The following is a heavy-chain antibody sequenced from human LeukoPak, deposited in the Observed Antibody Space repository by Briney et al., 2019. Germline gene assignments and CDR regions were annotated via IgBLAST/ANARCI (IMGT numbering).Heavy chain of an antibody. J-gene: IGHJ1*01. V-gene: IGHV3-74*01. Sequence: GGSLTLSCAASGFTFSSYWMHWVRHAPGKGLVWVSRIKSDGSTNYADSVKGRFNISRDNDKNTLSLPMNSLRAEDTGVYYCASAPAEIGGYYPEYFRHWGQGTLVTVSS. CDR3: ASAPAEIGGYYPEYFRH. D-gene: IGHD3-22*01. CDR2: IKSDGST. CDR1: GFTFSSYW.